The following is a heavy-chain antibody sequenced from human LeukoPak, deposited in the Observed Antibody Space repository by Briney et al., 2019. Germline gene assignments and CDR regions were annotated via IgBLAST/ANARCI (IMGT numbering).Heavy chain of an antibody. CDR3: ARVPDYGDYADNWFDP. D-gene: IGHD4-17*01. Sequence: ASVKVSCKASGYTFTGYYMHWVRQAPGQGLEWMGWINPNSGGTNYAQKFQGRVTMTRDTSISTAYMELSRLRSDDTAMYYCARVPDYGDYADNWFDPWGQGTLVTVSS. CDR2: INPNSGGT. V-gene: IGHV1-2*02. J-gene: IGHJ5*02. CDR1: GYTFTGYY.